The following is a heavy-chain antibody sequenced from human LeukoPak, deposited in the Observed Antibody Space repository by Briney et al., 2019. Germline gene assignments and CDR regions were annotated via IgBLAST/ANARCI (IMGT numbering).Heavy chain of an antibody. V-gene: IGHV5-51*01. CDR2: IYPGDSDT. CDR1: GYSFTSYW. Sequence: GSSLQISCKGSGYSFTSYWIGWVRQMPGKGREWMGIIYPGDSDTRYSPSFQGQVTISADKSISTAYLQWNSLKASDTAMYYCARQSVTMVRGVGYGMDVWGQGTTVTVSS. CDR3: ARQSVTMVRGVGYGMDV. J-gene: IGHJ6*02. D-gene: IGHD3-10*01.